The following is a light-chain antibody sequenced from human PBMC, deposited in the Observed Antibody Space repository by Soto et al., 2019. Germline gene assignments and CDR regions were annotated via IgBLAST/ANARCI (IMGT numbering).Light chain of an antibody. V-gene: IGKV3-20*01. CDR3: QQYGSSPHT. CDR1: HSVSSSY. J-gene: IGKJ2*01. CDR2: GAS. Sequence: EIVLTQSPGTLSLSPGERATLSCRASHSVSSSYLAWYQQKPGQAPRLLIYGASSRATGIPDRFSGSGSGTDFTLTISRLEPDDFAVYYCQQYGSSPHTFGQGTKLEIK.